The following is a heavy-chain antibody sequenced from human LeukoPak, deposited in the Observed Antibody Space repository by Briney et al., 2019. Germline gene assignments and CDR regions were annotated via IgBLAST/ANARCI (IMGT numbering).Heavy chain of an antibody. CDR2: ISSSSSTI. J-gene: IGHJ4*02. Sequence: GGSLRLSCAASGFTFSSYEMNWVRQAPGKGLEWVSYISSSSSTIYYADSVKGRFTISRDNAKNSLYLQMNSLRAEDTAVYYCARQEGYCSSTSCYPEDFYDYWGQGTLVTVSS. D-gene: IGHD2-2*01. V-gene: IGHV3-48*01. CDR3: ARQEGYCSSTSCYPEDFYDY. CDR1: GFTFSSYE.